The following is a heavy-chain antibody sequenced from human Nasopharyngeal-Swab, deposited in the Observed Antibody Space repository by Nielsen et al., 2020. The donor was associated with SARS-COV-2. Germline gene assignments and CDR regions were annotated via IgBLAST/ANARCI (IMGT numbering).Heavy chain of an antibody. CDR2: ISSSSSYI. CDR3: ARDGLDYDFWSAYFMDV. D-gene: IGHD3-3*01. V-gene: IGHV3-21*01. J-gene: IGHJ6*02. CDR1: GFTFNNYS. Sequence: GESLKISCAASGFTFNNYSFNWVRQAPGKGLEWVSSISSSSSYIYYADSVKGRFTISSDNAKTSLYLQMNSMRAEDTAVYYCARDGLDYDFWSAYFMDVWGQGTTVTDSS.